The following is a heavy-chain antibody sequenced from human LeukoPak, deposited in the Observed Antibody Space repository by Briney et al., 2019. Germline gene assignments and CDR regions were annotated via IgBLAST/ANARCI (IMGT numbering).Heavy chain of an antibody. J-gene: IGHJ4*02. D-gene: IGHD3-16*02. CDR3: ARQVGRDVWGSYRLFDY. CDR1: GYTFTSYG. CDR2: ICAYNGNT. Sequence: ASVKVSCKASGYTFTSYGISWVRQAPGQGLEWMGWICAYNGNTNYAQKLQGRVTMTTDTSTSTAYMELRSLRSDDTAVYYCARQVGRDVWGSYRLFDYWGQGTLVTVSS. V-gene: IGHV1-18*01.